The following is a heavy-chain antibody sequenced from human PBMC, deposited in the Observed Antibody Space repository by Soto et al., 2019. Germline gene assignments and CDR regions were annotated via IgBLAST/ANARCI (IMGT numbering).Heavy chain of an antibody. CDR3: ARESTAAHFDY. Sequence: QVQLQESGPGLVKPSQTLSLTCTVSGGSISSGGYYWSWIRQHPGKGLEWIGYIYYSGSTYYNPSLKSRVTISVDTSKNQFSLKLSSVTAVETAVYYCARESTAAHFDYWGQGTLVIVSS. D-gene: IGHD2-2*01. CDR2: IYYSGST. CDR1: GGSISSGGYY. J-gene: IGHJ4*02. V-gene: IGHV4-31*03.